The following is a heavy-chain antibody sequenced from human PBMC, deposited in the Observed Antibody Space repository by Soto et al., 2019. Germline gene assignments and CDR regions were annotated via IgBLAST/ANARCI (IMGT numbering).Heavy chain of an antibody. CDR1: GDSISDYY. J-gene: IGHJ4*02. CDR2: IYHSGST. CDR3: ARASRNYFAY. Sequence: LSLTCTVSGDSISDYYWSWIRQPPGKGLEWIGYIYHSGSTYYNPSLKSRVTISLDASKIQFSLKLNSVTAADTAVYYCARASRNYFAYWGQGTLVTVSS. V-gene: IGHV4-59*01.